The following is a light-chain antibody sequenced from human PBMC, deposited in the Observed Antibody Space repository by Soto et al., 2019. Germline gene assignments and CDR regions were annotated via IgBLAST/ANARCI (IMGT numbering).Light chain of an antibody. Sequence: IQLTQSPPSLAASVGDRVTITCRASQGVSSSLAWYHQQPGKAPKLLIYAATTLQSGVPSRFSGSGSGTDFTLTINSLQPEDFATYYCQQLHSYPFTFGQGTRREI. V-gene: IGKV1-9*01. CDR1: QGVSSS. CDR3: QQLHSYPFT. CDR2: AAT. J-gene: IGKJ5*01.